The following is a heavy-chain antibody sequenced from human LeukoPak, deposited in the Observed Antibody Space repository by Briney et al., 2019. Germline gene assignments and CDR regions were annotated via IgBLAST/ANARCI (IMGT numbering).Heavy chain of an antibody. D-gene: IGHD4-11*01. J-gene: IGHJ6*02. V-gene: IGHV4-31*03. CDR2: IYYSGST. CDR3: AREPTVSPFYYYYGMDV. CDR1: GGSISSGGCY. Sequence: SQTLSLTCTVSGGSISSGGCYWSWIRQHPGKGLEWIGYIYYSGSTYYNPSLKSRVTISVDTSKNQFSLKLSSVTAADTAVYYCAREPTVSPFYYYYGMDVWGQGTTVTVSS.